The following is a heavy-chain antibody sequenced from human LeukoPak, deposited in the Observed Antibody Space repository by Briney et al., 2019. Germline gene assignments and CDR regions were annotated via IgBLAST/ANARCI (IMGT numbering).Heavy chain of an antibody. CDR1: GFTFSSFE. D-gene: IGHD6-13*01. Sequence: GGSLRLSCAASGFTFSSFEMNWVRQAPGKGLEWVSYISSSGSTIYYADSVKGRFTISRDNSKNTLYLQMNSLRAEDTAVYYCAKGASSSWYIHDYWGQGTLVTVSS. V-gene: IGHV3-48*03. CDR3: AKGASSSWYIHDY. CDR2: ISSSGSTI. J-gene: IGHJ4*02.